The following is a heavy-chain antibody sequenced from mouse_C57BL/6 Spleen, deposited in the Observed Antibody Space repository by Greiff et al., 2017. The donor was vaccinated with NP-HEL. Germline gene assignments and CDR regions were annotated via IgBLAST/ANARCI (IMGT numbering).Heavy chain of an antibody. CDR2: IWGDGST. V-gene: IGHV2-3*01. J-gene: IGHJ3*01. CDR1: GFSLTSSG. CDR3: ANYYSNGRFAY. Sequence: VKLQESGPGLVAPSQSLSITCTVSGFSLTSSGVSWVRQPPGKGLAWLGVIWGDGSTNYHSALISRLSISKDNSKSQVFLKLNRLQTDDTATYYCANYYSNGRFAYWGQGTLVTVSA. D-gene: IGHD2-5*01.